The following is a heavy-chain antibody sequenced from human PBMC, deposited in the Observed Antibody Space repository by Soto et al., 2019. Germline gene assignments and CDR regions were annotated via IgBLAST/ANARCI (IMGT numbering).Heavy chain of an antibody. V-gene: IGHV3-23*01. CDR3: AKGPTVFGAVISFDYYYGMYV. CDR1: GFTFSTSA. Sequence: QPWGSLRLSCTASGFTFSTSAMSWVRQAPWRGLEWVSGISGSVAGTYYADSVKGRFTISRDNSKNTLYLQMSGPKAEDAAVYYCAKGPTVFGAVISFDYYYGMYVWGQGTPVTVSS. CDR2: ISGSVAGT. D-gene: IGHD3-3*01. J-gene: IGHJ6*02.